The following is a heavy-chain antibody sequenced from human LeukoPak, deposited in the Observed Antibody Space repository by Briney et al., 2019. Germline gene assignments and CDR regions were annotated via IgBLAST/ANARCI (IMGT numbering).Heavy chain of an antibody. CDR3: ARGINGDNGD. Sequence: PGGSLRLSCAASGFIFSTYEMNWVRQAPGKGLVWVSRINSDGSSTSYADSVKGRFTISRDNAKNTLYLQMNSLRAEDTAVYYCARGINGDNGDWGQGTLVTVSS. J-gene: IGHJ4*02. D-gene: IGHD4-23*01. V-gene: IGHV3-74*01. CDR1: GFIFSTYE. CDR2: INSDGSST.